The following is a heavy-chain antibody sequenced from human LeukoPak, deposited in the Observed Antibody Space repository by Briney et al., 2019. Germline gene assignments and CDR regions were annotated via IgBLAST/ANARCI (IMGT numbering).Heavy chain of an antibody. CDR1: GFTFSSYA. D-gene: IGHD2-21*02. CDR3: AKPYCGGDCYKVSDY. J-gene: IGHJ4*02. Sequence: GGSLRLSCAASGFTFSSYAMSWVRQAPGKGLEWVSAISGSGGSTYYADSVKGRFTISRDNSKNTLYLQMNSLRAEDTAVYYCAKPYCGGDCYKVSDYWCQGTLVTVSS. V-gene: IGHV3-23*01. CDR2: ISGSGGST.